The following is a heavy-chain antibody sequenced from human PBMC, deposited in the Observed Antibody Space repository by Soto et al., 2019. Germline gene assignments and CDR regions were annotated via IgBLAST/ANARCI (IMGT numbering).Heavy chain of an antibody. CDR1: VFTFRTYA. CDR2: TSDDGTNK. Sequence: VGSLRLSCASSVFTFRTYALHCVRHSPGKWLEWVAVTSDDGTNKYYADSVKGRVTISRDNSNNTLFLQMNSLRPEDTAVYYCARGAQGEIPYALHIWGQGTMVIVSS. D-gene: IGHD3-16*01. J-gene: IGHJ3*02. CDR3: ARGAQGEIPYALHI. V-gene: IGHV3-30-3*01.